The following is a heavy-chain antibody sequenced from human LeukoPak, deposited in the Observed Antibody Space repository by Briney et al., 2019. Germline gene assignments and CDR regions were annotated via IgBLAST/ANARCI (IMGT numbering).Heavy chain of an antibody. D-gene: IGHD3-22*01. Sequence: SETLSLTCTVSGGSISSYYWSWIRQPPGKGLEWIGYIYYSGSTNYNPSLKSRVTISVDTSKNQFSLRLSSVTAADTAVYYCARDGGFTYYDSSGFDYWGQGTLVTVSS. CDR2: IYYSGST. CDR1: GGSISSYY. J-gene: IGHJ4*02. CDR3: ARDGGFTYYDSSGFDY. V-gene: IGHV4-59*01.